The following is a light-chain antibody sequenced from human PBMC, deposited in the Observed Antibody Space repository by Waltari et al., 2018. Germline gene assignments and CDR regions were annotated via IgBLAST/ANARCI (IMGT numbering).Light chain of an antibody. CDR3: QQLNSYRYT. CDR2: AAS. V-gene: IGKV1-9*01. Sequence: DIQLTQSPSFLSASVGDRVTITCRASQGISNYLAWYQQRPGKAPTLLIYAASTLQSWVPSRFSGSGSGTEFTLTITSLQPEDFATYYCQQLNSYRYTFGQGTKLEIK. J-gene: IGKJ2*01. CDR1: QGISNY.